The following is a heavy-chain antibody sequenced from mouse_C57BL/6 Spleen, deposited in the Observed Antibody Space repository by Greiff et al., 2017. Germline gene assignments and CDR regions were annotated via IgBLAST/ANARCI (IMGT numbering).Heavy chain of an antibody. CDR2: ISYNGSN. CDR1: GYSITSGYY. V-gene: IGHV3-6*01. J-gene: IGHJ1*03. Sequence: EVKLQESGPGLVKPSQSLSLTCSVTGYSITSGYYWNWIRQFPGNKLEWMGYISYNGSNNYNPSLKNRISITRDTSKNQFFLKLNSVTTEDTSTYYGARDQTLTPPRYFDVWGTGTTVTVSS. CDR3: ARDQTLTPPRYFDV.